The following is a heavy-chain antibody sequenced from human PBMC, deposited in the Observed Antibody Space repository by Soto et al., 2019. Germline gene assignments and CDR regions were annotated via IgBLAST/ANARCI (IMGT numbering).Heavy chain of an antibody. CDR3: ARDLGPGAFDI. V-gene: IGHV3-20*01. Sequence: PGGSLRLSCAASGFTFDDYGMSWVRQAPGKELEWVSGINWNGGSTGHADSVKGRFTISRDNAKNSLYLQMNSLRAEDTALYHCARDLGPGAFDIWGQGTMVTVSS. CDR2: INWNGGST. CDR1: GFTFDDYG. J-gene: IGHJ3*02.